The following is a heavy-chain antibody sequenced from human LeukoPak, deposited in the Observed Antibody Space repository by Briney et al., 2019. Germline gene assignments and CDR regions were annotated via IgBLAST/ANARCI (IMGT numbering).Heavy chain of an antibody. CDR3: AKDGGTSCCTDYYYYYMDV. CDR1: GFTFSDYY. Sequence: GGSLRLSCAASGFTFSDYYMSWIRQAPGKGLEWVSYISSSGSTIYYADSVKGRFTISRDNSKNTLYLQMNSLRAEDTAVYYCAKDGGTSCCTDYYYYYMDVWGKGTTVTVSS. J-gene: IGHJ6*03. D-gene: IGHD2-2*01. CDR2: ISSSGSTI. V-gene: IGHV3-11*04.